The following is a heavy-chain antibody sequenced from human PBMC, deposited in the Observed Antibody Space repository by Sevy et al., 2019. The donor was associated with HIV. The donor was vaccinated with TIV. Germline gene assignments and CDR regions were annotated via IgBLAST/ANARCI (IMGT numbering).Heavy chain of an antibody. J-gene: IGHJ4*02. D-gene: IGHD3-16*01. CDR3: AHETFAGFES. V-gene: IGHV3-7*01. Sequence: GGSLRLSCAASGFTFSANRMNWVRQAPGKGLEWVANIRADGSDKHYVDSVEGRFTISRENGKNLLFLQMNSLRVEEAAVYCCAHETFAGFESWGQGTLVTVSS. CDR2: IRADGSDK. CDR1: GFTFSANR.